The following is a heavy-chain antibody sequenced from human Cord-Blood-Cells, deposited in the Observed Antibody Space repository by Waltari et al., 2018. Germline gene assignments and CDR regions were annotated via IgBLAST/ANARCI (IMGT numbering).Heavy chain of an antibody. Sequence: QVQLQQWGAGLLKPSETLSLTCAVYGGSFSGYYWSWIRQPPGKGLEWIGEINHSGGTNYNPSLKSLVAISVDTSKNQFSLKLSAVTAAYTAVYYCASSPGYGAGRFGYYDYYMDVWGKGTTVTVSS. CDR3: ASSPGYGAGRFGYYDYYMDV. CDR2: INHSGGT. V-gene: IGHV4-34*01. CDR1: GGSFSGYY. D-gene: IGHD3-10*01. J-gene: IGHJ6*03.